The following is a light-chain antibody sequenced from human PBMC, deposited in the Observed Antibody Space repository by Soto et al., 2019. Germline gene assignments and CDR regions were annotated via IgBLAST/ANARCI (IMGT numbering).Light chain of an antibody. CDR1: ESVSTY. J-gene: IGKJ5*01. V-gene: IGKV3-11*01. Sequence: EIVLTQSPATLSLSPGEGATLSCRASESVSTYLGWYQQKPGQAPRLLIYDASNRATGVPARFSGSGSGTDFSLTISSLVPEDFAVYYCQQRSNWPPITFGQVTRLESK. CDR2: DAS. CDR3: QQRSNWPPIT.